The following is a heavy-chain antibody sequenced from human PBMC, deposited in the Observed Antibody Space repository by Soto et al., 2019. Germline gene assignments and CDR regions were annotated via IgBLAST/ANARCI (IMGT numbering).Heavy chain of an antibody. Sequence: GGSLRLSCAASGFTFSSYSMNWVRQAPGKGLEWVSSISSSSSYIYYADSVKGRFTISRDNAKNSLYLQMSSLRAEDTAVYYCARDSDRIVVVPAASLSGAFDIWGQGTMVTVSS. V-gene: IGHV3-21*01. D-gene: IGHD2-2*01. J-gene: IGHJ3*02. CDR3: ARDSDRIVVVPAASLSGAFDI. CDR1: GFTFSSYS. CDR2: ISSSSSYI.